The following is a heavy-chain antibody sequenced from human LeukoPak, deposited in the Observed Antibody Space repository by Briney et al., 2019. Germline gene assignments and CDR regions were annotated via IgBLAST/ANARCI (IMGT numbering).Heavy chain of an antibody. V-gene: IGHV1-18*01. CDR3: ARPIAVAGFDF. Sequence: ASVKVSCKTSGYNFGIYGINWVRQAPGQGLEWMGWISAYNGNTNYAQKLQGRVTMTTDTSTSTAYMELRSLRSDDTAVYYCARPIAVAGFDFWGQGTLVTVSS. D-gene: IGHD6-19*01. CDR1: GYNFGIYG. CDR2: ISAYNGNT. J-gene: IGHJ4*02.